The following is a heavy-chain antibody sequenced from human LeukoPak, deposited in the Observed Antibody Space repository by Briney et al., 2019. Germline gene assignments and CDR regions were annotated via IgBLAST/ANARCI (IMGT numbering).Heavy chain of an antibody. CDR2: ISWNSDSI. D-gene: IGHD6-13*01. V-gene: IGHV3-9*03. CDR3: VKGDSSNWRYNWFDP. J-gene: IGHJ5*02. Sequence: PGGSLRLSCAASGFTFEDYAMHWVRQAPGKGLEWVSGISWNSDSIGYADSVKGRFTISRDNAKNSLYLQMNSLRAEDMAFYYCVKGDSSNWRYNWFDPWGQGTLVTVSS. CDR1: GFTFEDYA.